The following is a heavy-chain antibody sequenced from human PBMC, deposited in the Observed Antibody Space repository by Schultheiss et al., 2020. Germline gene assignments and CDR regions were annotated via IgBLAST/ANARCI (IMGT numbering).Heavy chain of an antibody. CDR3: AGGGHYYDSSGIDP. D-gene: IGHD3-22*01. Sequence: GESLKISCAASGYAFTSHGMHWVRQAPGKGLEWVAVISYDGSNKYYADSVKGRFTISRDNSKNTLYLQMNSLRAEDTAVYYCAGGGHYYDSSGIDPWGQGTLVTVSS. V-gene: IGHV3-30*03. CDR2: ISYDGSNK. CDR1: GYAFTSHG. J-gene: IGHJ5*02.